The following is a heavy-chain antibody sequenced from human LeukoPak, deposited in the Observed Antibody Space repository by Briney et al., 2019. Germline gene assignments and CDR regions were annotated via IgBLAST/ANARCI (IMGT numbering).Heavy chain of an antibody. D-gene: IGHD1-1*01. Sequence: GGSLRLSCAASGFTFSSFDMHWVRQPTGQGLEWVSTIGTASDTYYPGSVEGRFTLSRDNAKNSMYLLMNNLTAGDTAVYYCARGPPRGKYYYMDVWGKGTTVTVSS. CDR2: IGTASDT. V-gene: IGHV3-13*01. J-gene: IGHJ6*03. CDR1: GFTFSSFD. CDR3: ARGPPRGKYYYMDV.